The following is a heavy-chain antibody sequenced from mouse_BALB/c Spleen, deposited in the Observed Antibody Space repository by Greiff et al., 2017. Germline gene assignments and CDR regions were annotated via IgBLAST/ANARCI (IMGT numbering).Heavy chain of an antibody. CDR3: TRSVGPYAMDY. CDR1: GYTFTSYY. D-gene: IGHD1-1*01. J-gene: IGHJ4*01. V-gene: IGHV1S81*02. Sequence: VQLQESGAELVKPGASVKLSCKASGYTFTSYYMYWVKQRPGQGLEWIGEINPSNGGTNFNEKFKSKATLTVDKSSSTAYMQLSSLTSEDSAVYYCTRSVGPYAMDYWGQGTSVTVSS. CDR2: INPSNGGT.